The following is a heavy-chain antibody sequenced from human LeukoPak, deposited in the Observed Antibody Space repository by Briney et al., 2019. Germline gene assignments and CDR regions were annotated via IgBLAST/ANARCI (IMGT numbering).Heavy chain of an antibody. V-gene: IGHV3-33*01. Sequence: PGRSLRLSCAASGFTFSSYGMHWVCRAPGKGLEWVAVIWYDGSNKFYADSVKGRFTISRDNSKNTLYLQMNNLRAEDTAVYYCARGPRGVGEMKTYYFDQWGQGTLVTVSS. D-gene: IGHD3-16*01. CDR1: GFTFSSYG. J-gene: IGHJ4*02. CDR3: ARGPRGVGEMKTYYFDQ. CDR2: IWYDGSNK.